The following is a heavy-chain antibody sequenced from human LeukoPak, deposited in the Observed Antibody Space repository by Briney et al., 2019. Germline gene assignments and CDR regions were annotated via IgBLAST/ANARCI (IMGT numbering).Heavy chain of an antibody. D-gene: IGHD6-19*01. J-gene: IGHJ4*02. CDR2: ISYDGSNK. V-gene: IGHV3-30*18. Sequence: PGRSLRLSCAASGFTFSSYGMHWVRQAPGKGLEWVAVISYDGSNKYYAGSVKGRFTISRDNSKYTLYLQMNSLRAEDTAVYYCAKGFRGAVAGTAYFDYWGQGTLVTVSS. CDR1: GFTFSSYG. CDR3: AKGFRGAVAGTAYFDY.